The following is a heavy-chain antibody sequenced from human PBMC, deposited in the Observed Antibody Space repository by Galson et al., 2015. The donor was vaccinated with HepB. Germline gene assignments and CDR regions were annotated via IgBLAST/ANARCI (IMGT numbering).Heavy chain of an antibody. J-gene: IGHJ6*03. CDR2: ISGSSGST. D-gene: IGHD1-26*01. V-gene: IGHV3-23*01. CDR1: GFTFSSYA. Sequence: SLRVSCAASGFTFSSYAMSWVRQAPGKGLEWVSAISGSSGSTYYADSVKGRFTISRDNSKNTLYLQMNSLRAEDTAVYYCAKDRRSPLIYYYYYMDVWGKGTTVTVSS. CDR3: AKDRRSPLIYYYYYMDV.